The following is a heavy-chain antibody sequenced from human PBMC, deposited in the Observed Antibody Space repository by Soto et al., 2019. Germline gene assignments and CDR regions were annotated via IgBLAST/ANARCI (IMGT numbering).Heavy chain of an antibody. Sequence: GGSLRLSCAASELNFGGYAMHWVRQAPGKGLEWVALISYDENNKYYADSVKGRFTISRDNSKNTLFLQMNSLRPEDTAVYYCAKGISSSSSWQLFDYWGPGTLVTVSS. V-gene: IGHV3-30*18. CDR1: ELNFGGYA. D-gene: IGHD6-13*01. J-gene: IGHJ4*02. CDR3: AKGISSSSSWQLFDY. CDR2: ISYDENNK.